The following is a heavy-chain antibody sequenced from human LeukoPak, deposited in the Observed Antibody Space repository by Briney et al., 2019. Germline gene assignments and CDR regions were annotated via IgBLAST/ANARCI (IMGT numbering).Heavy chain of an antibody. V-gene: IGHV5-51*01. CDR1: GYSFTSYW. CDR2: IYPGDSDT. CDR3: ARLGFWNDVGAAFDI. J-gene: IGHJ3*02. Sequence: GESLKISCKGSGYSFTSYWIGWVRQMPGKGLEWMGIIYPGDSDTRYSPSFQGQVTISADKSISTAYLQWSSLKASDTAMYYCARLGFWNDVGAAFDIWGQGTMVTVSS. D-gene: IGHD1-1*01.